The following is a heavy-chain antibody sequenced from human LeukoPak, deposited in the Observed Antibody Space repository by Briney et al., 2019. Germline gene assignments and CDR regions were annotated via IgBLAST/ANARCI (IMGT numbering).Heavy chain of an antibody. V-gene: IGHV3-7*01. Sequence: GGSLRLSCAASGFTFSTYWMNWYRQAPGKGLEWVGNINQDASEINYVYSVRGRFTISRDNAKNSLHLQMNSLRAEDTAVYYCATDRDNSDWQKRFDSWGQGTLVTVSS. CDR3: ATDRDNSDWQKRFDS. J-gene: IGHJ4*02. CDR2: INQDASEI. D-gene: IGHD3-9*01. CDR1: GFTFSTYW.